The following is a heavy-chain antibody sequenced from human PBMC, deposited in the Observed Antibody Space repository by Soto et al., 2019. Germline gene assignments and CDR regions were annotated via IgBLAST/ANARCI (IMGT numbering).Heavy chain of an antibody. D-gene: IGHD2-2*01. CDR1: GFTFSSYD. V-gene: IGHV3-13*05. J-gene: IGHJ6*02. Sequence: TGGSLRLSCEASGFTFSSYDMHWVRQATGKGLEWVSAIGTAGDPYYPGSVKGRFTISRENAKNSLYLQMNSLRAGDTAVYYCAREPRCSSTSCYRGMDVWGQGTTVTVSS. CDR3: AREPRCSSTSCYRGMDV. CDR2: IGTAGDP.